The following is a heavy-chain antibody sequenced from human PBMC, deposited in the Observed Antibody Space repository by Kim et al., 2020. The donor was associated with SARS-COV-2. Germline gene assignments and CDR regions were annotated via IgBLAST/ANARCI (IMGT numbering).Heavy chain of an antibody. J-gene: IGHJ4*02. CDR3: ASPKRDSSGYSY. V-gene: IGHV5-51*01. Sequence: RYSPSFQGQVTISADKSISTAYLQWSSLKASDTAMYYCASPKRDSSGYSYWGQGTLVTVSS. D-gene: IGHD3-22*01.